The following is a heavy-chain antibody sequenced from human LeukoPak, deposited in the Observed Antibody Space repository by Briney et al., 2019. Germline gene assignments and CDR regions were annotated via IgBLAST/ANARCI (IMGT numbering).Heavy chain of an antibody. CDR2: ISSSGSTI. D-gene: IGHD3-3*01. J-gene: IGHJ6*03. Sequence: GGSLRLSCAASGLTFSDYYMSWIRQAPGKWREWVSYISSSGSTIYYADSVKGRFTISRDNAKNSLYLQTNSLRAQDTAVYYCARAAYDFWSGYDGYYYYMDVWGKGTTVTVSS. V-gene: IGHV3-11*04. CDR1: GLTFSDYY. CDR3: ARAAYDFWSGYDGYYYYMDV.